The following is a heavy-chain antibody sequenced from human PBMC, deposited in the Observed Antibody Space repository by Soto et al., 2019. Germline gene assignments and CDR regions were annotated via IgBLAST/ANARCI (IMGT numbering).Heavy chain of an antibody. CDR1: GYTFNTYY. J-gene: IGHJ4*02. Sequence: QVQLVQSGAEVRKPGASVKVSCKPSGYTFNTYYLHWLRQAPGQALEWMGVIHPSGGGTTYAQKFLGRVTVTMDTSTTTVFMELSSLRSDDTAVYYCARGGHIAVVTASFDYWGQGTLVTVSS. CDR2: IHPSGGGT. V-gene: IGHV1-46*02. D-gene: IGHD2-21*02. CDR3: ARGGHIAVVTASFDY.